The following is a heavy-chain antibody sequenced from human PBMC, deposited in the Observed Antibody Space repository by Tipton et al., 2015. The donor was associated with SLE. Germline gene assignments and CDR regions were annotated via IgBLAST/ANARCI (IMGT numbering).Heavy chain of an antibody. D-gene: IGHD1-26*01. V-gene: IGHV4-59*01. Sequence: TLSLTCTVSGGSISNYFWSWIRQPPGKGLEWIGYMYFSKNTNYNPSLKSRVTISVDTSKNQLSLNLSSVTAADTALYYCARAESGIDAFDIWGQGTMVTVSS. CDR3: ARAESGIDAFDI. CDR1: GGSISNYF. CDR2: MYFSKNT. J-gene: IGHJ3*02.